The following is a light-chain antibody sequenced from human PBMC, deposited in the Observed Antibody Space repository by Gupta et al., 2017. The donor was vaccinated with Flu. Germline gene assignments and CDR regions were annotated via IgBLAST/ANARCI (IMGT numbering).Light chain of an antibody. Sequence: GQKARITCYGEAGPDHDVDWFQHKPGTAPALLIYNDTERPSGIPERFSGSGSGTTATLTITGLQAEDEADYYWQSEDSNRTCYVFGAGTKLTVL. CDR2: NDT. J-gene: IGLJ1*01. CDR1: AGPDHD. CDR3: QSEDSNRTCYV. V-gene: IGLV3-25*03.